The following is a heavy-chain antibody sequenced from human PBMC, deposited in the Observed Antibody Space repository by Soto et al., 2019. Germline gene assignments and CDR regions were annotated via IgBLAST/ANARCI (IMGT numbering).Heavy chain of an antibody. CDR3: ARSQGSSTSLEIYYYYYYGMDV. CDR2: IIPIPGTA. J-gene: IGHJ6*02. D-gene: IGHD2-2*01. Sequence: QVQLVQSGAEVKKPGSSVKVSCKASGGTFSSYAISWVRQAPGQGLEWMGGIIPIPGTANYAQKFQGRVTIPADESTSTAYMELSSLRSEDTAVYYCARSQGSSTSLEIYYYYYYGMDVWGQGTKVTVSS. V-gene: IGHV1-69*01. CDR1: GGTFSSYA.